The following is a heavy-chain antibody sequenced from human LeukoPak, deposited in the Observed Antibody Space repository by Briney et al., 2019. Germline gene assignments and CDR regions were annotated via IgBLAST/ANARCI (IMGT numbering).Heavy chain of an antibody. Sequence: SQTLSLTCTVSGGSISSGGYYWSWIRQPPGKGLEWIGYIYYSGSTNYNPSLKSRVTISVDTSKNQFSLKLSSVTAADTAVYYCARDLSGGAWYFDLWGRGTLVTVSS. J-gene: IGHJ2*01. CDR3: ARDLSGGAWYFDL. D-gene: IGHD2-15*01. CDR1: GGSISSGGYY. V-gene: IGHV4-61*08. CDR2: IYYSGST.